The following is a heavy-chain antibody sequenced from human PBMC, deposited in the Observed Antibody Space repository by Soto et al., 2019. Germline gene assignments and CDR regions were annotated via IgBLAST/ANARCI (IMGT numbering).Heavy chain of an antibody. V-gene: IGHV1-3*01. J-gene: IGHJ3*02. Sequence: GASVKVSCKAPGYTFTSYAMHWVRQAPGQRLEWMGWINAGNGNTKYSQKFQGRVTITRDTSASTAYMELSSLRSEDTAVYYCARAIAAAGLLSSDAFDIWGQGTMVTVS. CDR2: INAGNGNT. CDR3: ARAIAAAGLLSSDAFDI. CDR1: GYTFTSYA. D-gene: IGHD6-13*01.